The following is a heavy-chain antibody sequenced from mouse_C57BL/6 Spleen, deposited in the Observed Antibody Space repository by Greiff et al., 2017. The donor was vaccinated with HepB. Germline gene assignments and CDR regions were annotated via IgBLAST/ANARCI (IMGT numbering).Heavy chain of an antibody. CDR2: ISSGSSTI. CDR3: ARRYYGSSYYYARDY. V-gene: IGHV5-17*01. Sequence: EVQLQESGGGLVKPGGSLKLSCAASGFTFSDYGMHWVRQAPEKGLEWVAYISSGSSTIYYADTVQGRFTISRDNAKNTLFLQMTSLRSEDTAMYYCARRYYGSSYYYARDYWGQGTSVTVSS. D-gene: IGHD1-1*01. J-gene: IGHJ4*01. CDR1: GFTFSDYG.